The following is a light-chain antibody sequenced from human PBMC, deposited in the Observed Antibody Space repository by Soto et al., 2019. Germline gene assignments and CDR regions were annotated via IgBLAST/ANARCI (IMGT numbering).Light chain of an antibody. CDR2: GAS. CDR1: QSVTSSY. CDR3: QQRSNWPQT. V-gene: IGKV3D-20*02. Sequence: EIVLTQSPGTLSLSPGERATLSCRASQSVTSSYLAWWQQQPGQAPRLLIYGASSRATGIPDRFSGSGSGTDFNLTISSLEPEDVAVYYCQQRSNWPQTFGQGTKVDIK. J-gene: IGKJ1*01.